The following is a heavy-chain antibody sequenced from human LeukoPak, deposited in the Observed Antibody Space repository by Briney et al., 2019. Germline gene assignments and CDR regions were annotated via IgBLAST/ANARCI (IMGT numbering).Heavy chain of an antibody. CDR2: RKQDGSEK. Sequence: GGSLRLSCAASGFTFSTYWMSWVRQAPGKGLEWVANRKQDGSEKYYEDSVKGRFTISRDNAKNSLYLQMNSLRAEDTAMYYCARWQQLADFDYWGQGTLVTVSS. V-gene: IGHV3-7*01. CDR3: ARWQQLADFDY. CDR1: GFTFSTYW. J-gene: IGHJ4*02. D-gene: IGHD6-13*01.